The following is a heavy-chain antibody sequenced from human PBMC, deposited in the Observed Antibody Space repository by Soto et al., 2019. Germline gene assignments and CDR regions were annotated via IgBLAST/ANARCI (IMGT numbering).Heavy chain of an antibody. CDR2: IKSKTDGGTI. Sequence: EVQLVESGGGLVKPGGSLRLSCAASSFTFSNAWMNWVRQAPGTGLEWVGRIKSKTDGGTIDYAAPVKGRFTISRDDSKNTLLLQMNSRQSEDSALYYCTTIGSSWGAWGQGTMVTVAA. V-gene: IGHV3-15*07. D-gene: IGHD6-13*01. CDR3: TTIGSSWGA. CDR1: SFTFSNAW. J-gene: IGHJ1*01.